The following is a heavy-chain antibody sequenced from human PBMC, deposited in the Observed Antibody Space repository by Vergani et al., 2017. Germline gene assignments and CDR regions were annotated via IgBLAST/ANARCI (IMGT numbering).Heavy chain of an antibody. Sequence: QVQLVQSGAEVKKPASSVKVSCTASGGPFKNSAFSWVRQVPGQGLEWMGRIITFFGTTDYAQKFQGRFTIIADEFTKTVDMQLSNLRSEDTAVYYCATPRLRFSYYYYYGMDVWGQGTTVTVSS. D-gene: IGHD5-12*01. CDR2: IITFFGTT. V-gene: IGHV1-69*13. CDR1: GGPFKNSA. J-gene: IGHJ6*02. CDR3: ATPRLRFSYYYYYGMDV.